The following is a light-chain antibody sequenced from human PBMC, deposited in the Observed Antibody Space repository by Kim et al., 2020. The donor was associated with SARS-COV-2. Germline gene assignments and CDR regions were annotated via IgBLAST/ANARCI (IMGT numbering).Light chain of an antibody. CDR1: SGSIASNY. Sequence: NFMLTQPHSVSESPGKTVTISCTGSSGSIASNYVQWYQQRPGSAPTTVIYEDNQRPSGVPDRFSGSIDSSSISASLTISGLKTEDEADYYCQSYDSSNHWVFGGGTQLTVL. CDR3: QSYDSSNHWV. V-gene: IGLV6-57*02. CDR2: EDN. J-gene: IGLJ3*02.